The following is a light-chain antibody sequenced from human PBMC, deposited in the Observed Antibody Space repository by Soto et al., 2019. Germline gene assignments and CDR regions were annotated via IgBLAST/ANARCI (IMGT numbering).Light chain of an antibody. CDR1: QNLLYNSNNKNY. J-gene: IGKJ1*01. V-gene: IGKV4-1*01. Sequence: DIVMTQSPDSLAVSLGERATINCKSSQNLLYNSNNKNYFAWYQQKPGQAPKLLIYWASTRGSGVPDRFSGSGSGTDFTLTISCLQAEDVAVYYCQQYYDTPRTFGQGTKVEI. CDR2: WAS. CDR3: QQYYDTPRT.